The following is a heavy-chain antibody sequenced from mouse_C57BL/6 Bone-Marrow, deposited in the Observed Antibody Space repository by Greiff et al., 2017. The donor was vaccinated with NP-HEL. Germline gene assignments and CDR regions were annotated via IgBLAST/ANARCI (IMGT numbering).Heavy chain of an antibody. V-gene: IGHV1-64*01. D-gene: IGHD4-1*01. CDR2: IYPNSGST. CDR3: ARSKLGPYYFDY. Sequence: QVQLQQPGAELVKPGASVKLSCKASGYNFTSYWMHWVKQRPGQGLEWIGMIYPNSGSTNYNEKFKSKATLTVDKSSSTAYMQLSSLTSEDAAVYDCARSKLGPYYFDYWGQGTTLTVSS. CDR1: GYNFTSYW. J-gene: IGHJ2*01.